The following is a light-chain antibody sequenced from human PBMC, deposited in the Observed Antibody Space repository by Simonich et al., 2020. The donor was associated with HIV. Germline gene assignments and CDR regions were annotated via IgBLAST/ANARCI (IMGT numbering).Light chain of an antibody. Sequence: DIQMTQSPSTLSASVGDRVTITCRASQSISSWLAWYQQKPGKAPSLLIYKASSLESVVPSRFSGSGSGTEFTRTISSLQPDDFATYYCQQYNSYWTFGQGTKVEIK. CDR3: QQYNSYWT. J-gene: IGKJ1*01. CDR2: KAS. V-gene: IGKV1-5*03. CDR1: QSISSW.